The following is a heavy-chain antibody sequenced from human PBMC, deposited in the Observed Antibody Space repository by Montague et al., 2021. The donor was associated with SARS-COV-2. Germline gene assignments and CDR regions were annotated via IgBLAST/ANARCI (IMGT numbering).Heavy chain of an antibody. CDR3: ARVFRGRRLVFDF. V-gene: IGHV4-59*12. D-gene: IGHD3-10*01. Sequence: SETLSLTCTVSGSSITSYYWSWIRQAPGKGLEWIAEIYHSGSASYNPTLRSRVTMSVDKSTNQFSLRLNSVTAADTAVYYCARVFRGRRLVFDFWGQGALVIVSS. J-gene: IGHJ4*02. CDR2: IYHSGSA. CDR1: GSSITSYY.